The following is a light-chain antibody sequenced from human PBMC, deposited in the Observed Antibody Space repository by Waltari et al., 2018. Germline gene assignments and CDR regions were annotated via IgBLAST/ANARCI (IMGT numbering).Light chain of an antibody. CDR3: GTWDSSLSGAV. J-gene: IGLJ7*01. CDR2: ECV. V-gene: IGLV1-51*02. CDR1: SSNIGNNY. Sequence: QSVLTQPPSVSAAPGQRVTISCSGGSSNIGNNYVSWYRQFPGTAPKLLIYECVRRPAGCPGRFSGSKSGTSATLDITGLQAGDEADYYCGTWDSSLSGAVFGGGTHLTVL.